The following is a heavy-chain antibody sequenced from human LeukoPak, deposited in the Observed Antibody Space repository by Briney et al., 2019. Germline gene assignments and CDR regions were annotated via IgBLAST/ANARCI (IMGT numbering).Heavy chain of an antibody. J-gene: IGHJ4*02. CDR1: GFTFSSYG. Sequence: GGSLRLSCAASGFTFSSYGMTWVRQAPGKGLEWVSGFSGSGGGTYYAESVKGRFTISRDNSKNTLYLQMNSLRAEDTAVYYCAKSAAAATYYFHYWGQGTLVTVSS. CDR2: FSGSGGGT. CDR3: AKSAAAATYYFHY. V-gene: IGHV3-23*01. D-gene: IGHD6-25*01.